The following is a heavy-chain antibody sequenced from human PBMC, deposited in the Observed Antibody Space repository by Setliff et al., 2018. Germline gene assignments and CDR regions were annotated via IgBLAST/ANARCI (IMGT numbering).Heavy chain of an antibody. D-gene: IGHD5-18*01. CDR2: ISSSGSTI. V-gene: IGHV3-11*04. CDR3: ARGDRWGYSYGPYYYGMDV. Sequence: PGGSLRLSCAASGFTFSDYYMSWIRQAPGKGLEWVSYISSSGSTIYYADSVKGRFTISRDNAKNSLYLQMNGLRAEDTAVYYCARGDRWGYSYGPYYYGMDVWGQGTTVTVSS. J-gene: IGHJ6*02. CDR1: GFTFSDYY.